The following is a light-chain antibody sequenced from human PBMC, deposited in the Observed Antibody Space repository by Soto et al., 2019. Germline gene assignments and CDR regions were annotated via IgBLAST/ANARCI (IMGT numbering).Light chain of an antibody. CDR3: CSYTSGSTDVI. CDR2: DVT. CDR1: SSDVAGYNY. Sequence: QSALAQPASVSGSPGQSITISCTGTSSDVAGYNYVSWYQQHPGKAPKLLIYDVTNRPSGVSDRFSGSKSGNTASLTISGLLAEDEADYYCCSYTSGSTDVIFGGGTQLTVL. J-gene: IGLJ2*01. V-gene: IGLV2-14*01.